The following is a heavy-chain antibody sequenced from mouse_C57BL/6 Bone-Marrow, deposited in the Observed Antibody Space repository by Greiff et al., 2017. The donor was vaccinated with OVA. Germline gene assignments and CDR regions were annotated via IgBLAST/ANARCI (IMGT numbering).Heavy chain of an antibody. CDR1: GFSLTSYG. D-gene: IGHD1-1*01. V-gene: IGHV2-2*01. CDR2: IWSGGST. J-gene: IGHJ2*01. CDR3: ARNYGSLYYFDY. Sequence: QVQLQQSGPGLVQPSQSLSITCTVSGFSLTSYGVHWVRQSPGKGLEWLGVIWSGGSTDYTAAFISRRSICKDNSKSQVFFKMNSLQADDTSIYYCARNYGSLYYFDYWGQGTTLTVSS.